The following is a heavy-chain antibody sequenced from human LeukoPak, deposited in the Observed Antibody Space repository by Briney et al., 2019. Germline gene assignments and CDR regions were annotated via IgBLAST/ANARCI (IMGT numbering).Heavy chain of an antibody. CDR3: AKPPIAVTGTVY. CDR2: ITGSGGGT. V-gene: IGHV3-23*01. CDR1: GFTFNTYS. J-gene: IGHJ4*02. D-gene: IGHD6-19*01. Sequence: GGSLRLSCAASGFTFNTYSMNWVRQAPGMGLEWVSAITGSGGGTYYADSVKGRFTISRDNSKNTLYLQMNSLRAEDTAVYYCAKPPIAVTGTVYWGQGTLVTVSS.